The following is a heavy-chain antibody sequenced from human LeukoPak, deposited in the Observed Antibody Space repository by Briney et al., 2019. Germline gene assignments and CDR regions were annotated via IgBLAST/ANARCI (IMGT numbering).Heavy chain of an antibody. CDR3: ARDYDAKDAFDI. CDR2: ISSSSSYI. CDR1: GFTFSSYS. Sequence: PGGSLRLSCAASGFTFSSYSMNWVRQAPGKGLEWVSSISSSSSYIYCADSVKGRFTISRDNAKNSLYLQMNSLRAEDTAVYYCARDYDAKDAFDIWGQGTMVTVSS. J-gene: IGHJ3*02. V-gene: IGHV3-21*01. D-gene: IGHD3-3*01.